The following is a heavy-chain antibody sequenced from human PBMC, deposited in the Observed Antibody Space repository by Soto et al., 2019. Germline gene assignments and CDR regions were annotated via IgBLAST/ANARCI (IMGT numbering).Heavy chain of an antibody. CDR1: GLTFSSHW. Sequence: EVQLVQSGGGLVQPGGSLRLSCAASGLTFSSHWMTWVRQAPGKGLEWVANIKQDESEKYYVDSVQGRFTISRDNAKDSLYLQMNSLRDEDTAVYYCARLSGQEGATGYRFFDSWGQGALVIVSS. V-gene: IGHV3-7*05. CDR2: IKQDESEK. CDR3: ARLSGQEGATGYRFFDS. J-gene: IGHJ4*02. D-gene: IGHD3-9*01.